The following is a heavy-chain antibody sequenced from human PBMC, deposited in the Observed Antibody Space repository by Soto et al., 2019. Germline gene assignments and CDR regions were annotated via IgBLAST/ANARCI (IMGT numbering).Heavy chain of an antibody. D-gene: IGHD5-18*01. V-gene: IGHV3-48*03. J-gene: IGHJ4*02. CDR2: ISDDGASI. Sequence: PGGSLRLSCEASGFSFSSFAMNWVRQAPGRGLEWVSYISDDGASIYYADSLKGRFTISRDNAKNSLSRQMNNLRAEDTAVYYCARENSVQAWLHHFDHWGLGTLVTVSS. CDR3: ARENSVQAWLHHFDH. CDR1: GFSFSSFA.